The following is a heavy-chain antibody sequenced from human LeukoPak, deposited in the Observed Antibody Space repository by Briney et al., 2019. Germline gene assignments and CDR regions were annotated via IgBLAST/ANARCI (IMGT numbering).Heavy chain of an antibody. D-gene: IGHD4-17*01. Sequence: GGSLRLSCTASGFTFNGYSMNWVRQAPGKGLEWVSSISTSSSYIYYADSVKGRFTISRNNPKNSLYLQMNGLRAEDTAVYYCARTRGDPSYFDYWGQGTLVTVSS. CDR3: ARTRGDPSYFDY. CDR1: GFTFNGYS. CDR2: ISTSSSYI. J-gene: IGHJ4*02. V-gene: IGHV3-21*01.